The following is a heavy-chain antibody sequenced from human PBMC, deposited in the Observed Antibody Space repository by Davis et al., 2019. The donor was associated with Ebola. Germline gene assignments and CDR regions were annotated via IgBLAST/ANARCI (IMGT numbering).Heavy chain of an antibody. Sequence: PGGSLRLSCAASGFTFSSYAMHWVRQAPGKGLEWVAVISYDGSNKYYADSVKGRFTISRDNSKNTLYLQMNSLRAEDTAVYYCARDEAIFGFGEYNFDYWGQGTLVTVSS. CDR1: GFTFSSYA. V-gene: IGHV3-30-3*01. D-gene: IGHD3-10*01. CDR3: ARDEAIFGFGEYNFDY. CDR2: ISYDGSNK. J-gene: IGHJ4*02.